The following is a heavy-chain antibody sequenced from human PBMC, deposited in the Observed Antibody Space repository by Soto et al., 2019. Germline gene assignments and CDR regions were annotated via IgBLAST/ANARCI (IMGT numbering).Heavy chain of an antibody. J-gene: IGHJ6*02. V-gene: IGHV3-74*01. D-gene: IGHD2-2*01. CDR3: ARDLSSCSSARCYSYYYGMDV. CDR1: GFNFSRYW. Sequence: EVQLVESGGGLVQPGGSLRLSCSASGFNFSRYWTHWVRQVPGRGLVWVSHINCDGSRTTYADSVKGRFTISRDNAKNKLDLQMNSLRAEDTAVYYCARDLSSCSSARCYSYYYGMDVWCQGTTVTVSS. CDR2: INCDGSRT.